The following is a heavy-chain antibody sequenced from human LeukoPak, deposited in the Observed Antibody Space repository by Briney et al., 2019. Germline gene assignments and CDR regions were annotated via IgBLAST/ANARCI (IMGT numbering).Heavy chain of an antibody. Sequence: GGSLRLSCAASGFTFSGSAMHWVRQASGKGLEWVGRIRSKANSYATAYAASVKGRFTISRDDSKNTAYLQMNSLKTEDTAVYYCTRRAVYSYGYNYWGQGTLVTVSS. CDR2: IRSKANSYAT. CDR3: TRRAVYSYGYNY. D-gene: IGHD5-18*01. V-gene: IGHV3-73*01. CDR1: GFTFSGSA. J-gene: IGHJ4*02.